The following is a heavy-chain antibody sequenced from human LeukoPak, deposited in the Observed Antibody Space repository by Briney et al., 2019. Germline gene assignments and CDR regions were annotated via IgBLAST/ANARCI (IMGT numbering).Heavy chain of an antibody. CDR3: AKVHYYDSSGMGGFDH. CDR2: ISGGDRST. Sequence: GGSLRLSCAASGFTFSSYAMSWVRQAPGKGLEWVSAISGGDRSTYYADSVKGRFTISRDSSKDTLYLQMNSLRADDTAVYYCAKVHYYDSSGMGGFDHWGQGTLVTVSS. CDR1: GFTFSSYA. V-gene: IGHV3-23*01. D-gene: IGHD3-22*01. J-gene: IGHJ4*02.